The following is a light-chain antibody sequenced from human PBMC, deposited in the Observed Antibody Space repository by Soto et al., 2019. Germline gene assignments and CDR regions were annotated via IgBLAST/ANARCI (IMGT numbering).Light chain of an antibody. CDR3: ATWDDSLNASV. Sequence: QSVLTQPPSASGTPGQRVTISCSGSSSSIGSNAVNWYQQLPGTAPKLLIYSDNHRPSGVPDRFSGSKSGTSASLAISGLQSEDEADYHCATWDDSLNASVFGIGTKLTVL. V-gene: IGLV1-44*01. CDR2: SDN. J-gene: IGLJ1*01. CDR1: SSSIGSNA.